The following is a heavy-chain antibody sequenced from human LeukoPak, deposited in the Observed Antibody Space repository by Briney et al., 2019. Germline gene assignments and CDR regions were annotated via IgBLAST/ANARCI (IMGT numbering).Heavy chain of an antibody. CDR2: INHSGST. CDR1: GGSFSGYY. J-gene: IGHJ4*02. D-gene: IGHD2/OR15-2a*01. Sequence: SETLSLTCAVYGGSFSGYYWSWIRQPPGKGLEWIGEINHSGSTNYNPSLKSRVTISVDTSKNQFSLKLSSVTAADTAVYYCARVHPIAGIGYWGQGTLVTVSS. CDR3: ARVHPIAGIGY. V-gene: IGHV4-34*01.